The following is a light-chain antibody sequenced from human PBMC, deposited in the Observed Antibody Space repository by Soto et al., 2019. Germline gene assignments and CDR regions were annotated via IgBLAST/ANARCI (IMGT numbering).Light chain of an antibody. CDR3: TSYTSDSTYV. Sequence: QSVLTQPPSVSAAPGQKVTISCSGSSSNIGNNYVSWYQQLPGTAPKLLIYDNNKRPSGVPNRFSGSKSGITASLTISGLQAEDEADYYCTSYTSDSTYVFGTGTKVTVL. CDR2: DNN. J-gene: IGLJ1*01. V-gene: IGLV1-51*01. CDR1: SSNIGNNY.